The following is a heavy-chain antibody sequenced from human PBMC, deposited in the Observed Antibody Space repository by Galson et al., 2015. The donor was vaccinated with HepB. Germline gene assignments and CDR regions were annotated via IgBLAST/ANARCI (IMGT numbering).Heavy chain of an antibody. CDR2: ISYDGSNK. D-gene: IGHD6-19*01. J-gene: IGHJ4*02. CDR1: GFTFSSYG. V-gene: IGHV3-30*18. Sequence: SLRLSCAASGFTFSSYGMHWVRQAPGKGLEWVAVISYDGSNKYYADSVKGRFTISRDNSKNTLYLQMNSLRAEDTAVYYCAKDPGQWLVLEYYFDYWGQGTLVTVSS. CDR3: AKDPGQWLVLEYYFDY.